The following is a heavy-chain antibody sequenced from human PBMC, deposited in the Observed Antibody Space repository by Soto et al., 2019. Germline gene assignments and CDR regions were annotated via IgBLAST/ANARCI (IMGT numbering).Heavy chain of an antibody. CDR1: GFTFSSYA. CDR3: ANGVPGIAVAGTGYFQH. D-gene: IGHD6-19*01. CDR2: ISGSGDST. J-gene: IGHJ1*01. V-gene: IGHV3-23*01. Sequence: EVQLLESGGGLVQPGGSLRLSCAASGFTFSSYAMSWVRQAPGKGLEWVSGISGSGDSTYYADSVKGRFTISRDNSQKAVYLQLSSLRAEATAVYYCANGVPGIAVAGTGYFQHWGQGTLVTVSS.